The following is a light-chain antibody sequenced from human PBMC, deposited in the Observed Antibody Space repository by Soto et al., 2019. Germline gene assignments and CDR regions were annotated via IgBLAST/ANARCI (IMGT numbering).Light chain of an antibody. Sequence: EVVLTQSPGTLSLSPGERATLSCRASQSVSTSFLAWYQQKPGQAPRLLIYGAFSRATGIPDRFSGSGSGTDFTLTITRLEPEDFAMYYCQRYDSFRTFGQGTKVDIK. CDR2: GAF. CDR1: QSVSTSF. V-gene: IGKV3-20*01. J-gene: IGKJ1*01. CDR3: QRYDSFRT.